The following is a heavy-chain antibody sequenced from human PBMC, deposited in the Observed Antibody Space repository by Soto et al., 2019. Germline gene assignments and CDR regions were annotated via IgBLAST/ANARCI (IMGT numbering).Heavy chain of an antibody. V-gene: IGHV5-51*01. CDR2: INPNDSYT. Sequence: EVQLVQSGAEVKKPGESLKISCKGSGYRFTSNWIGWVRQMPGKGLEWMGIINPNDSYTTYSPSFQGQVTISGDKSISTVYLQXRSLKASDTAIYFCARHGDYYGSGSYFGYWGQGTLVTVSS. D-gene: IGHD3-10*01. J-gene: IGHJ4*02. CDR3: ARHGDYYGSGSYFGY. CDR1: GYRFTSNW.